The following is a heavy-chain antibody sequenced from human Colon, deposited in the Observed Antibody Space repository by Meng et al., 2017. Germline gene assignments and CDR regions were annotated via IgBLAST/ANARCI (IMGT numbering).Heavy chain of an antibody. D-gene: IGHD3-10*01. J-gene: IGHJ4*02. CDR3: ARSATYYYGSGSSVLFDY. Sequence: GQLRGSGPGLGKPSQTLSLTCPVSGGSISSGGYCWSWIRQHPGKGLEWIGYIYYRGSTYYNPSLKSRVTISVDTSKNQFSLTLRSVTAADTAVYYCARSATYYYGSGSSVLFDYWGQGTLVTVSS. V-gene: IGHV4-31*03. CDR1: GGSISSGGYC. CDR2: IYYRGST.